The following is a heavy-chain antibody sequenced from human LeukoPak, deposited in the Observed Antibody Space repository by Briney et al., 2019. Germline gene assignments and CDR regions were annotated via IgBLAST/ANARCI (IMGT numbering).Heavy chain of an antibody. CDR1: GYTFTGYY. J-gene: IGHJ4*02. Sequence: ASVKVSCKASGYTFTGYYVHWVRQAPGQGLEWMGGIIPIFGTANYAQKFQGRVTITADESTSTAYMELSSLRSEDTAVYYCARDGGYSYGHSPFDYWGQGTLVTVSS. D-gene: IGHD5-18*01. V-gene: IGHV1-69*13. CDR2: IIPIFGTA. CDR3: ARDGGYSYGHSPFDY.